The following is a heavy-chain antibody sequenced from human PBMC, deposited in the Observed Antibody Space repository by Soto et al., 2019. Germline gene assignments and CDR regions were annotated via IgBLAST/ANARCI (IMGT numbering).Heavy chain of an antibody. Sequence: SGPTLVSPTQTLTLTCTFSGFSLSTSGMCVSWIRQPPGKALEWLALIYWDEDKRYSPSLKSRLTITKDTSKNQVVLTMTNMDPVDTATYYCAHGRPDYDILTGYGEYYFDYWGQGTLVTVSS. CDR3: AHGRPDYDILTGYGEYYFDY. J-gene: IGHJ4*02. V-gene: IGHV2-5*08. CDR2: IYWDEDK. D-gene: IGHD3-9*01. CDR1: GFSLSTSGMC.